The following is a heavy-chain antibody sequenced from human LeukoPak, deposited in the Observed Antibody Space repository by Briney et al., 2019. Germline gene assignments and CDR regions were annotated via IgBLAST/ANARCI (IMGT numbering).Heavy chain of an antibody. V-gene: IGHV4-61*01. J-gene: IGHJ2*01. D-gene: IGHD3-22*01. CDR2: IYYSGST. CDR3: ARDRFYDSSGYYYFWCFDL. CDR1: GGSVSSGSYY. Sequence: SETLSLTCTVSGGSVSSGSYYWSWIRQPPGKGLEWIGYIYYSGSTNYNPSLKSRVTISVDTSKNQFSLKLSSVTAADTAVYYCARDRFYDSSGYYYFWCFDLWGRGTLVTVSS.